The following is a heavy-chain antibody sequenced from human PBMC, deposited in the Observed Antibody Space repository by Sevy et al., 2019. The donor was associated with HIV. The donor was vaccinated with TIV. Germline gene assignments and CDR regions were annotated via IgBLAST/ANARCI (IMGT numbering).Heavy chain of an antibody. CDR3: ARDGGCSSTSCLLYFDY. CDR1: GFTFSSYT. Sequence: GESLKISCAASGFTFSSYTMNWVRQAPGKGLEWVSSITSGSSYIYYADSVKGRFTISRDNAKNSLYLQMNSVRAEDTAVYYCARDGGCSSTSCLLYFDYWGQRSLVTVSS. CDR2: ITSGSSYI. D-gene: IGHD2-2*01. J-gene: IGHJ4*02. V-gene: IGHV3-21*01.